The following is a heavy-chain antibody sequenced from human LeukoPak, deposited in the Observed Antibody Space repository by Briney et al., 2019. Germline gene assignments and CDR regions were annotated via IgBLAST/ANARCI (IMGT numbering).Heavy chain of an antibody. Sequence: ASVKVSCKASGYTFTSYYMHWVRQAPGQGLEWMGIINPSGGSASYAQKFQGRVTMTRDMSTSTVYMELSSLRSEDTAVYYCAGGFWVSPFDPWGQGTLVTVSS. CDR3: AGGFWVSPFDP. CDR1: GYTFTSYY. CDR2: INPSGGSA. J-gene: IGHJ5*02. V-gene: IGHV1-46*01. D-gene: IGHD2/OR15-2a*01.